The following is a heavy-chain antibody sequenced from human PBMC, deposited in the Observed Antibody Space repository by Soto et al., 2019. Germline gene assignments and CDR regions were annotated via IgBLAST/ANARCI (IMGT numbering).Heavy chain of an antibody. Sequence: SETLSLTCTVSGGSIYRSGYYWGWIRQPPGRGLEWIGNIDYNGVTYSNPSLKSRVTISRDTSKNQLSLKLTSVTAADTALYYCGKVLVGATGHTDSDSWGPGTLVTVSS. CDR1: GGSIYRSGYY. CDR3: GKVLVGATGHTDSDS. V-gene: IGHV4-39*01. J-gene: IGHJ4*02. D-gene: IGHD2-15*01. CDR2: IDYNGVT.